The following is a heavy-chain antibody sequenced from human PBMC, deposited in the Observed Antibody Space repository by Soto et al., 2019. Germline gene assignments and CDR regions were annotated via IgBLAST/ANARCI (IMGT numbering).Heavy chain of an antibody. CDR1: GFTVSSNY. V-gene: IGHV3-53*01. D-gene: IGHD2-15*01. CDR3: AKTMGDCSGGSCYGAYSMDV. CDR2: IYSGGST. Sequence: GGSLRLSCAASGFTVSSNYMSWVRQAPVKGLEWVSVIYSGGSTYYADSVKGRFTISRDNSKNTVHLQMNSLRAEDTAVYYCAKTMGDCSGGSCYGAYSMDVWGQGITVTVSS. J-gene: IGHJ6*02.